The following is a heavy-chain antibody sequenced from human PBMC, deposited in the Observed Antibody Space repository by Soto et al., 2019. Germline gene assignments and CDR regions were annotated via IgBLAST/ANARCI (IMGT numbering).Heavy chain of an antibody. CDR1: GFTFDEYA. Sequence: GGSLRLSCAASGFTFDEYALTWVRQAPGKGLEWVAGINWNGGSKGYADSVKGRFTISRDNAKSSLYLQMNSLRAEDTAVYYCATYYGSGSYFPDHYYYGMDVWGQGTTVTVSS. D-gene: IGHD3-10*01. J-gene: IGHJ6*02. V-gene: IGHV3-20*04. CDR2: INWNGGSK. CDR3: ATYYGSGSYFPDHYYYGMDV.